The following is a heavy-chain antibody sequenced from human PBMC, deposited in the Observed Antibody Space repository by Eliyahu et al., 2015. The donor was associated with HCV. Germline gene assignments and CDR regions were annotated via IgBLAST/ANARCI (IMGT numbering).Heavy chain of an antibody. CDR3: ARGRVVVGIRMIYYMDV. D-gene: IGHD2-15*01. J-gene: IGHJ6*03. Sequence: QVRLQQWGAGLLRPSETLSLTCTVYGGSLSGYQWSWVRQSPGKGLEGVGGINHSVGSSYNPSLESRVTMSVDTSKNQISLTLRSVAAADTAMYFCARGRVVVGIRMIYYMDVWGKGTSVTVSS. CDR2: INHSVGS. V-gene: IGHV4-34*01. CDR1: GGSLSGYQ.